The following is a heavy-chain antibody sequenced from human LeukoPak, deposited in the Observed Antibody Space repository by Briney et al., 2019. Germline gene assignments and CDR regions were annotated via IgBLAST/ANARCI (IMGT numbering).Heavy chain of an antibody. CDR2: IRSKANSYAT. D-gene: IGHD2-2*01. V-gene: IGHV3-73*01. CDR3: TRFNRVVPAADNRDYYYMDV. J-gene: IGHJ6*03. CDR1: GFTFSGSA. Sequence: GGSLRLSCAASGFTFSGSAMHWVRQASGIGLEWVGRIRSKANSYATAYAASVKGRFTISRDDSKNTAYLQMNSLKTEDTAVYYCTRFNRVVPAADNRDYYYMDVWGKGTTVNVSS.